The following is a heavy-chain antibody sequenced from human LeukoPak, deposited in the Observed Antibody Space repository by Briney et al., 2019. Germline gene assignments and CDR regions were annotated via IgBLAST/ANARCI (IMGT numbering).Heavy chain of an antibody. CDR2: IKQDGSEK. CDR1: GFTFNSYA. Sequence: GGSLRLSCAASGFTFNSYAMSWVRQAPGKGLEWVANIKQDGSEKYYVDSVKGRFTISRDNAKNSLYLQMNSLRAEDTAVYYCARRPRDFWSGFQYYFDYWGQGTLVTVSS. J-gene: IGHJ4*02. CDR3: ARRPRDFWSGFQYYFDY. V-gene: IGHV3-7*03. D-gene: IGHD3-3*01.